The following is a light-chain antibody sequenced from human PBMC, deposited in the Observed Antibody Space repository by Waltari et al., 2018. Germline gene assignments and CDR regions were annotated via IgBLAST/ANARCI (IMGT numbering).Light chain of an antibody. CDR3: QQYETWPRT. V-gene: IGKV3-15*01. Sequence: EIVMTQSPAILSLSPGERAALSCRASQSGSSNLAWYQQKPGQAPRLLMYGVSTGATGIPARFSGSGSGTEFTLTISSLQSEDFAVYYCQQYETWPRTFGQGTKVEIK. CDR2: GVS. J-gene: IGKJ1*01. CDR1: QSGSSN.